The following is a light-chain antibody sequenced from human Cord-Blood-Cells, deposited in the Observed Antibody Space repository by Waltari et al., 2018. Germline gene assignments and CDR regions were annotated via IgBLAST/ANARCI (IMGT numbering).Light chain of an antibody. J-gene: IGLJ3*02. CDR2: RNN. CDR1: SSNIGSNY. CDR3: AAWDDSLSGPV. V-gene: IGLV1-47*01. Sequence: QSVLTPPPSASGTPGQRVTISCSGSSSNIGSNYVYWYQQLPGTAPTLLIYRNNPGPSGVPDRCSGAESGTSASLASSGRRSEDEADYYWAAWDDSLSGPVFGGGTKLTVL.